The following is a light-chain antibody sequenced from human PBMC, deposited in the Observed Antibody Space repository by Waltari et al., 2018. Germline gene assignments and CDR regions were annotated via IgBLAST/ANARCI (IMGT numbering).Light chain of an antibody. Sequence: IQMTQSPSSLSASVGDRVTITCRASQNIKNLLNLYQQKPGKAPKLLIYVASTLQSWVSSRCSGSGFGTDFTLTISSLQPEDFATYFCQQTYTALWTFGQGTKVDI. V-gene: IGKV1-39*01. CDR1: QNIKNL. CDR2: VAS. J-gene: IGKJ1*01. CDR3: QQTYTALWT.